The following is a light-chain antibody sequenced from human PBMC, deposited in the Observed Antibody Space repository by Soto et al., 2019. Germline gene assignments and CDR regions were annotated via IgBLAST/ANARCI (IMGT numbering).Light chain of an antibody. CDR2: EVS. Sequence: SALTQPASVSGSPGQSIAISCTGTSTDVGGYKYVSWYQQHPGKAPKLMIYEVSNRPSGVSDRFSGAKSGNTASLTISGLQAEDEADYYCSSYAGNNNVLFGGGTKLTVL. V-gene: IGLV2-14*01. J-gene: IGLJ2*01. CDR3: SSYAGNNNVL. CDR1: STDVGGYKY.